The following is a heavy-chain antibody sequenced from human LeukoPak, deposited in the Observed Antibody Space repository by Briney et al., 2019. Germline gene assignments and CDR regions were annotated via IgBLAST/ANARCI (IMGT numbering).Heavy chain of an antibody. CDR3: ARGIVGDY. D-gene: IGHD1-26*01. J-gene: IGHJ4*02. CDR2: IYSGGTT. Sequence: GGSLRLSCTASGFTVSNNYMYWVRQAPGKGLEWVSVIYSGGTTYYADSVKGRFTISRDNSKNTLYLQMNSLRAEDTAVYYCARGIVGDYWGQGTLVTVSS. CDR1: GFTVSNNY. V-gene: IGHV3-53*01.